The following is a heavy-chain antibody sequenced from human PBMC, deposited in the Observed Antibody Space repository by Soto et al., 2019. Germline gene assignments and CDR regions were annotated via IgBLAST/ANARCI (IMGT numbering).Heavy chain of an antibody. V-gene: IGHV3-15*01. J-gene: IGHJ4*02. CDR3: TTEAYSSSWYADY. Sequence: PGGSLRLSCAASGFTFSNAWMSWVRQAPEKGLEWVGRIKSKTDGGTTDYAAPVKGRFTISRDDSKNTLYLQMNSLKTEDTAVYYCTTEAYSSSWYADYWGQGTLVTVSS. CDR2: IKSKTDGGTT. D-gene: IGHD6-13*01. CDR1: GFTFSNAW.